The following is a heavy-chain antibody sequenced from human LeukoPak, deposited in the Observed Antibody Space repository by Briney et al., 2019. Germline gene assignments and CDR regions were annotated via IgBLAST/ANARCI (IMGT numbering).Heavy chain of an antibody. V-gene: IGHV4-31*03. CDR3: AREPTTLEATY. Sequence: SQTLSLTCTVSGGSISSHGYYWSWIRQHPGKGLEWIGYIYCSGSTSYNPSLRSRVSMSVDTSKNHFSLKLNFLTAADTAVYYCAREPTTLEATYWGQGTLVTVSS. D-gene: IGHD4-23*01. J-gene: IGHJ4*02. CDR1: GGSISSHGYY. CDR2: IYCSGST.